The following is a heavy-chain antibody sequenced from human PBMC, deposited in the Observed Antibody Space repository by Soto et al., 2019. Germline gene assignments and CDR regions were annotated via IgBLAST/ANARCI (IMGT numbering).Heavy chain of an antibody. V-gene: IGHV3-7*01. Sequence: GGSLRLSCVASGFTFSFYYMSWARQVPGKGLEWLAKINQDGSVQSYLDPVGGRFTISRDNAKDSLYLQMNSLRDEDTALYYCARDRRGVAGTSRAFDLWGQGTMVTVSS. CDR1: GFTFSFYY. CDR2: INQDGSVQ. D-gene: IGHD6-19*01. J-gene: IGHJ3*01. CDR3: ARDRRGVAGTSRAFDL.